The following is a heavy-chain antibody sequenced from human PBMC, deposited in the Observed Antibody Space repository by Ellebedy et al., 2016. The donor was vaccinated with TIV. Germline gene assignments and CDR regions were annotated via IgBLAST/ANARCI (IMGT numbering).Heavy chain of an antibody. D-gene: IGHD3-22*01. V-gene: IGHV3-11*05. J-gene: IGHJ4*02. CDR3: ARASNYYDGSGSTPDY. Sequence: GESLKISCAASGFTFSDYYMSWLRQAPGKGLEWVSYISTSTTYRDYADSVRGRFTISRDNAKNSLFLQMNSLRAEDTAVYFCARASNYYDGSGSTPDYWGQGTLVTVSS. CDR2: ISTSTTYR. CDR1: GFTFSDYY.